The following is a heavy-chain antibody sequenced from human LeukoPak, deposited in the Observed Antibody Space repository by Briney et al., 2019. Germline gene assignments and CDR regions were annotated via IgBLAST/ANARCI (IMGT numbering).Heavy chain of an antibody. CDR3: ARHESRYWYFDL. Sequence: PSETLSLTCTVSGGSISSYYRSWIRQPPGKGLEWIGYIYYSGSTNYNPSLKSRVTISVDTSKNQFSLKLSSVTAADTAVYYCARHESRYWYFDLWGRGTLVTVSS. J-gene: IGHJ2*01. CDR1: GGSISSYY. V-gene: IGHV4-59*08. CDR2: IYYSGST.